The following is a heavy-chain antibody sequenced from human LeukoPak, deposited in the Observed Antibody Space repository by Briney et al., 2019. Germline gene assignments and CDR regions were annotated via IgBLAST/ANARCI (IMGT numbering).Heavy chain of an antibody. CDR1: DYRFTSYW. CDR2: IYPGDSDT. Sequence: VDSVQISCMGSDYRFTSYWIGWTRQMPGKGLEGMGIIYPGDSDTRDIPSLQGQVTISADKSISTAYLQWSSLKASDTAMYYCARQDGYNLHFDYWGQGTLVTVSS. D-gene: IGHD5-24*01. J-gene: IGHJ4*02. CDR3: ARQDGYNLHFDY. V-gene: IGHV5-51*01.